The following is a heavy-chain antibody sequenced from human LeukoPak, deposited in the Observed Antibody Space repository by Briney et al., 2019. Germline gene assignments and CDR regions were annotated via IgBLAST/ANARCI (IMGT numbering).Heavy chain of an antibody. CDR1: GFTFSSYA. J-gene: IGHJ4*02. CDR2: ISYDGSNK. V-gene: IGHV3-30-3*01. D-gene: IGHD3-9*01. Sequence: GRSLRLSCAASGFTFSSYAMHWVRQAPGKGLEWVAVISYDGSNKYYADSVKGRFTISRDNSKNTLYLQMNSLRAEDTAVYYCAKEGSIFNAIYYFDYWGQGTLVTVSS. CDR3: AKEGSIFNAIYYFDY.